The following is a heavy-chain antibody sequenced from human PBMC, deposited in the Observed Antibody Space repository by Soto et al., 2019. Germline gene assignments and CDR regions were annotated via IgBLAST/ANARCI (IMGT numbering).Heavy chain of an antibody. D-gene: IGHD3-3*01. CDR1: GFTFSSYW. J-gene: IGHJ5*02. V-gene: IGHV3-7*01. Sequence: EVQLVESGGGLVQPGGSLRLSCAASGFTFSSYWMSWVRQAPGKGLEWVANIQQDGSEKYYVDSVKGRFTISRDNAKNSLYLQMNSLRAEDTAVYYCARGGLRFLEWCGGNWFDPWGQGTLVTVSS. CDR3: ARGGLRFLEWCGGNWFDP. CDR2: IQQDGSEK.